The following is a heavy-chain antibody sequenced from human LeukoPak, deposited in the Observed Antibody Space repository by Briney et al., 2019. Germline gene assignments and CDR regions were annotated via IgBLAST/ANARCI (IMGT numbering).Heavy chain of an antibody. CDR1: GFTFSSYA. V-gene: IGHV3-30*01. Sequence: GGSLRLSCAASGFTFSSYAMHWVRQAPGKGLEWVAVISYDGSNKYYADSVKGRFTISRDNSKNTLYLQMNSLRAEDTAVYYCARDRPGCINGTLVCYMDVWGKGTTVTVSS. CDR3: ARDRPGCINGTLVCYMDV. D-gene: IGHD1-20*01. CDR2: ISYDGSNK. J-gene: IGHJ6*03.